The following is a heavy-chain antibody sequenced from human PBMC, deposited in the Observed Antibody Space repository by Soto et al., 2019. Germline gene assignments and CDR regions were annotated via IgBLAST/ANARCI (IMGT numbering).Heavy chain of an antibody. V-gene: IGHV4-34*01. CDR2: INHIGST. CDR3: ARGGISHWAYFYYMDV. CDR1: GGSFIGYY. J-gene: IGHJ6*03. Sequence: SETLSLTCAVYGGSFIGYYWSWIRQPPGKGLEWIGEINHIGSTNYNPSLKSRVTMSVDTSKNQFSLTLNSVTAADTATYYCARGGISHWAYFYYMDVWDRGTTVTVSS. D-gene: IGHD2-21*01.